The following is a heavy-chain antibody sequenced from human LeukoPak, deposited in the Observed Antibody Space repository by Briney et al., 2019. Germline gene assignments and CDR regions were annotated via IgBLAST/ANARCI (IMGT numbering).Heavy chain of an antibody. D-gene: IGHD6-13*01. CDR1: GYTFTGYY. Sequence: RASVKVSCKASGYTFTGYYMHWVRQAPGQGLEWMGWINPNSGGTNYAQKFQGRVTMTRDTSISTAYMELSRLRSDDTAVYYCARDPGGRAAAGTVIYYMDVWGKGTTVTVSS. V-gene: IGHV1-2*02. J-gene: IGHJ6*03. CDR3: ARDPGGRAAAGTVIYYMDV. CDR2: INPNSGGT.